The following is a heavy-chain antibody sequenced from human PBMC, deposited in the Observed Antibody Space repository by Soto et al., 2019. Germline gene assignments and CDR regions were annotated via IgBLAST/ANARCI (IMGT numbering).Heavy chain of an antibody. V-gene: IGHV3-9*01. D-gene: IGHD6-19*01. CDR3: AKGNQWPPGFFDY. CDR2: ISWNSGSI. Sequence: GGSLRLSCAASGFTFDDYAMHWVRQAPGKGLEWVSGISWNSGSIGYADSVKGRFTISRDNAKNSLYLQMNSLRAEDTALYYCAKGNQWPPGFFDYWGQGTLVTVSS. J-gene: IGHJ4*02. CDR1: GFTFDDYA.